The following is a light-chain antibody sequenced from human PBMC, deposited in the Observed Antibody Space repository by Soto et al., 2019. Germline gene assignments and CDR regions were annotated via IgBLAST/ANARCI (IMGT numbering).Light chain of an antibody. CDR2: DAS. CDR1: QSVSGY. CDR3: QQRSKWIT. Sequence: EIVLTHSPTTLSLSPGSRSTLSCRASQSVSGYLAWYQQKPGQAPRLLLYDASNRATGIQARFSGSGSGTDLTLTIRSLEPEDFAVYYCQQRSKWITFGPGTKVDI. J-gene: IGKJ3*01. V-gene: IGKV3-11*01.